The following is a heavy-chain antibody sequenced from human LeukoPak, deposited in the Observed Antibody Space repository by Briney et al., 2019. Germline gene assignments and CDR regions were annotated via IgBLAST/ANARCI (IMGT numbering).Heavy chain of an antibody. CDR2: ISAYNGNT. CDR1: GYTFTSYG. CDR3: ARDRILWFGADGSWFDP. Sequence: ASVKVSCKASGYTFTSYGISWVRQAPGQGLEWMGGISAYNGNTNYAQKLQGRVTMTTDTSTSTAYMELRSLRSDDTAVYYCARDRILWFGADGSWFDPWGQGTLVTVSS. D-gene: IGHD3-10*01. J-gene: IGHJ5*02. V-gene: IGHV1-18*01.